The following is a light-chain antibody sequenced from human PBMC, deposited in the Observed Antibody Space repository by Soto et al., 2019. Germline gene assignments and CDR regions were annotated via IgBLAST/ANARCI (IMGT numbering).Light chain of an antibody. CDR2: DVS. CDR1: SSDVGRYNY. V-gene: IGLV2-14*01. Sequence: QSALTQPASVSGSPGQSITISCTGTSSDVGRYNYVSWYQQHPGKAPKLTIYDVSNRPSGVSSRFSGSKSGNTASLTISGLQAEDEADYYCSSFTSSSTYVCGTGTKVTVL. J-gene: IGLJ1*01. CDR3: SSFTSSSTYV.